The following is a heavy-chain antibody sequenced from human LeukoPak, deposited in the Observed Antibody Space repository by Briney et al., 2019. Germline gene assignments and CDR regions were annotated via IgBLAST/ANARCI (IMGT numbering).Heavy chain of an antibody. J-gene: IGHJ4*02. V-gene: IGHV3-7*03. CDR1: GFTFSSYW. CDR3: AIEIDYYDSSGYPNY. Sequence: GGSLRLSCAASGFTFSSYWMSWVRQAPGKGLEWVANIKQDGSEKYNVDSVKGRFTISRDNAKNSLYLQMNSLRAEDTAVYYCAIEIDYYDSSGYPNYWGQGTLVTVSS. D-gene: IGHD3-22*01. CDR2: IKQDGSEK.